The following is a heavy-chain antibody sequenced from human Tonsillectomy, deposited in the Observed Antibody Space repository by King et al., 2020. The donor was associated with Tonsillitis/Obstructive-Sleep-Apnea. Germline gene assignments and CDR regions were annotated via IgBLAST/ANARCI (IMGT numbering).Heavy chain of an antibody. Sequence: VQLVESGGGVVQPGRSLRLSCAASGFTFSNYAMHWVRQAPGKGLEWVAVISYDGSNKYYADSVKGRFTISRDNSKNTLYLQMYSLRAEDTAVYFCARDRMSFDYWGQGTLVTVSS. CDR3: ARDRMSFDY. J-gene: IGHJ4*02. CDR1: GFTFSNYA. V-gene: IGHV3-30*04. CDR2: ISYDGSNK.